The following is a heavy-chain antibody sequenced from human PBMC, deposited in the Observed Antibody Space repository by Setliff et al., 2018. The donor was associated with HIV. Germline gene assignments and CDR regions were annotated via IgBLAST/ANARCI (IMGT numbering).Heavy chain of an antibody. CDR1: GFSFSTYA. Sequence: PGGSLRLSCAASGFSFSTYAMHWVRQAPGKGLEWVSVISYDGRTTYYADSVKGRFTISRDNSKNTLNLQMNTLRAEDTAMYYCAKVGREYNGYDLTFDSWGQGTLVTVSS. CDR2: ISYDGRTT. J-gene: IGHJ4*02. CDR3: AKVGREYNGYDLTFDS. V-gene: IGHV3-30*04. D-gene: IGHD5-12*01.